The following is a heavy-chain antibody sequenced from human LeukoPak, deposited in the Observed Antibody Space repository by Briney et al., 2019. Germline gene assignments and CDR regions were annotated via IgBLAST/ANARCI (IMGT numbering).Heavy chain of an antibody. CDR1: GAPGFSFSSYG. Sequence: GGPLRLSCAASGAPGFSFSSYGMHWVRQAPGQGLEWVALISYDGSNKYYADSVKGRFTISRDNSKSTLYLQMNSLRAEDTALYYCAKDQDFLTAYFFCGLDVWGQGTTVTVSS. CDR2: ISYDGSNK. V-gene: IGHV3-30*18. J-gene: IGHJ6*02. CDR3: AKDQDFLTAYFFCGLDV. D-gene: IGHD3-9*01.